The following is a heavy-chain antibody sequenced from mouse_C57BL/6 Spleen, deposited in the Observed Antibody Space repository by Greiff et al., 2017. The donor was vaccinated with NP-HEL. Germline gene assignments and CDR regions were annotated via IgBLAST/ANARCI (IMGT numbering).Heavy chain of an antibody. D-gene: IGHD2-5*01. V-gene: IGHV5-9-1*02. CDR1: GFTFSSYA. Sequence: EVQGVESGEGLVKPGGSLKLSCAASGFTFSSYAMSWVRQTPEKRLEWVAYISSGGDYIYYADTVKGRFTISRDNARNTLYLQMSSLKSEDTAMYYCTRESPYSNYEAWLAYWGQGTLVTVSA. J-gene: IGHJ3*01. CDR3: TRESPYSNYEAWLAY. CDR2: ISSGGDYI.